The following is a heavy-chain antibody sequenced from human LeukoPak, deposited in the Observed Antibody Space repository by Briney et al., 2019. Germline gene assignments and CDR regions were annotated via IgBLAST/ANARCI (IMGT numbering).Heavy chain of an antibody. J-gene: IGHJ4*02. Sequence: SETLSLTCTVSGGSISSHYWSWIRQPPGKGLEWIGYIYYSGSTNYNPSLKSRVTISVDTSENQFSLKLSSVTAADTAVYYCARDSSSTFDYWGQGTLVTVSS. CDR3: ARDSSSTFDY. V-gene: IGHV4-59*11. D-gene: IGHD6-6*01. CDR1: GGSISSHY. CDR2: IYYSGST.